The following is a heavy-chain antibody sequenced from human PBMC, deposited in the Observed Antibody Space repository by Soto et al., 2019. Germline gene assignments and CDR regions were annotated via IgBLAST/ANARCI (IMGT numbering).Heavy chain of an antibody. CDR3: ARMASAGTLNWFDP. D-gene: IGHD6-13*01. Sequence: QVQLVQSGAEGKEPGASVRVSCKASGYTFINFDISWVRQAAGQGLEWLGWMNPGSGKTGYASKFQGRVAMTRDASKGTSRLELSSLRSGHTAVYYCARMASAGTLNWFDPWGQGTLVTVSS. J-gene: IGHJ5*02. V-gene: IGHV1-8*02. CDR1: GYTFINFD. CDR2: MNPGSGKT.